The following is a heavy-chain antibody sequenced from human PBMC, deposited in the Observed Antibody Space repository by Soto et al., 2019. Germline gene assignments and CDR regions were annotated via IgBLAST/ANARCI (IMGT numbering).Heavy chain of an antibody. V-gene: IGHV4-39*01. D-gene: IGHD6-19*01. CDR2: IYYSGST. CDR1: GGSISSSSYY. Sequence: QLQLQESGPGLVKPSETLSLTCTVSGGSISSSSYYWGWIRQPPGKGLEWIGSIYYSGSTYYNPSLKSRVTISVDTSKNQFSLKLSSVTAADTAVYYCARQGPWQWLVRRFFDYWGQGTLVTVSS. CDR3: ARQGPWQWLVRRFFDY. J-gene: IGHJ4*02.